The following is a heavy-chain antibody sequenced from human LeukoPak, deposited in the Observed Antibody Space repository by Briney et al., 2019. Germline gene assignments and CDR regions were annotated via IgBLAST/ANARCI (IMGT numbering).Heavy chain of an antibody. V-gene: IGHV4-39*07. J-gene: IGHJ4*02. Sequence: SETLSLTCTVSGGSIRSSSYYWGWIRHPPGKGLEWIGSIYYSGSTHYNPSLQSRVSISLDTSKNQFSLKLSSVTAADTAVYYCARVGGSGWPRGNLDYWGQGTLVTVSS. CDR2: IYYSGST. CDR3: ARVGGSGWPRGNLDY. D-gene: IGHD6-19*01. CDR1: GGSIRSSSYY.